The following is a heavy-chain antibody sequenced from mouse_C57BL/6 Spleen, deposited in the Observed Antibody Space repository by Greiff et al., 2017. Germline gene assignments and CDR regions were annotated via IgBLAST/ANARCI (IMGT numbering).Heavy chain of an antibody. Sequence: VQLQQSGAELVRPGASVKLSCKASGYTFTDYYINWVKQRPGQGLEWIARLYPGSGNTYYNEKFKGKATLTAEKSSSTAYMQLSSLTSEDSAVYFCARERDYYGSSFDYWGQGTTLTVSS. CDR3: ARERDYYGSSFDY. J-gene: IGHJ2*01. CDR2: LYPGSGNT. CDR1: GYTFTDYY. D-gene: IGHD1-1*01. V-gene: IGHV1-76*01.